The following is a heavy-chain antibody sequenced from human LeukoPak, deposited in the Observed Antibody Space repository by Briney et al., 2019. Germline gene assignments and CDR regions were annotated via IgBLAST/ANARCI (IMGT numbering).Heavy chain of an antibody. CDR3: ARGGQAGTGDL. CDR2: IKQDGSET. V-gene: IGHV3-7*01. Sequence: TGGSLRLSCAASGFTFRSYWMTWVRQSPGKGLEWGANIKQDGSETYHVDSVKGRFTFSRDTAEDSLYLEMNSMRAEATAVYYCARGGQAGTGDLWGQGTLVTVSS. D-gene: IGHD3-10*01. J-gene: IGHJ5*02. CDR1: GFTFRSYW.